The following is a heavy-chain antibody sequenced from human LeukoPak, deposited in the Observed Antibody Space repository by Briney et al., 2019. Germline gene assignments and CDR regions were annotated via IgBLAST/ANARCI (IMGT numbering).Heavy chain of an antibody. D-gene: IGHD1-26*01. V-gene: IGHV4-59*08. CDR3: ASGSSGSYTAIYFDY. CDR2: IYYSGST. Sequence: SETLSLTCTVSGGSISSYYWNWIRQPPGKGLEWIGYIYYSGSTKYNPSLKSRVTISVDTSKIQFSLKLSSVTAAVTAVYYCASGSSGSYTAIYFDYWGQGTLVTVSS. J-gene: IGHJ4*02. CDR1: GGSISSYY.